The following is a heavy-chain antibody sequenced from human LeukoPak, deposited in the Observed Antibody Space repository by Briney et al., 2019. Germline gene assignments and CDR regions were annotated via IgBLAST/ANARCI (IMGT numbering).Heavy chain of an antibody. Sequence: GGSLRLSCSASGFIFSDYGIHWVRQAPGKGLEWVTFIRSDGSNKYYADSVKGRVTISRDNSKNTLYLNVNSLRAEDTAVYFCARDRSSGTYPRYFDYWGQGTLVTVS. D-gene: IGHD1-26*01. CDR2: IRSDGSNK. J-gene: IGHJ4*02. CDR3: ARDRSSGTYPRYFDY. V-gene: IGHV3-30*02. CDR1: GFIFSDYG.